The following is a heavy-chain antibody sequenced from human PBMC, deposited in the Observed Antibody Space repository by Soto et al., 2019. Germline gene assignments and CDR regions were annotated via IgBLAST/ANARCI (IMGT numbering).Heavy chain of an antibody. CDR3: AREPGYSNSWYDLSLSYYYYGMDV. CDR1: GYTFTGYY. J-gene: IGHJ6*02. D-gene: IGHD6-13*01. CDR2: INPNSGGT. Sequence: ASVKVSCKASGYTFTGYYMHWVRQAPGQGLEWMGWINPNSGGTNYAQKFQGRVTMTRDTSISTAYMELSRLRSDDTAVYYCAREPGYSNSWYDLSLSYYYYGMDVWGQGTTVTVPS. V-gene: IGHV1-2*02.